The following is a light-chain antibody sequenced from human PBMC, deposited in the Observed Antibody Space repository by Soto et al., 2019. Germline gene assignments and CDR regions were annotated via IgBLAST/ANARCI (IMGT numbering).Light chain of an antibody. CDR3: QQYGSSPYT. V-gene: IGKV3-20*01. CDR1: QSVSSSY. Sequence: EIVLTQSPGTLSLSPGERATLSCRAGQSVSSSYLAWYQQKPGQTPRLLIYGASSRATGIPDRFSGSGSGTDFTLTISRREPEDFAVYYCQQYGSSPYTFGQGTKLEIK. J-gene: IGKJ2*01. CDR2: GAS.